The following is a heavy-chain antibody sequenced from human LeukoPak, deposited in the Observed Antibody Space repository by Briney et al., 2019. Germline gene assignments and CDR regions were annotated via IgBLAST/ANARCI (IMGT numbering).Heavy chain of an antibody. CDR1: GGSISSYY. CDR3: ARDSSGYDTLDY. Sequence: PSETLSLTCTVSGGSISSYYWSWIRQPPGKGLEWIGYIYYSGSTYYNPSLKSRVTISVGTSKNQFSLKLSSVTAADTAVYYCARDSSGYDTLDYWGQGTLVTVSS. J-gene: IGHJ4*02. CDR2: IYYSGST. V-gene: IGHV4-59*01. D-gene: IGHD5-12*01.